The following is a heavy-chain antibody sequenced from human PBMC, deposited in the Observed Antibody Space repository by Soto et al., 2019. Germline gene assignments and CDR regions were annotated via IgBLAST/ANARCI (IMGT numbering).Heavy chain of an antibody. V-gene: IGHV3-11*06. Sequence: NPXGSLKISCAASGVTFSDYYMSWIRQAPGKGLEWVSYISSSSSYTNYADSVKGRFTISRDNAKNSLYLQMNSLRAEDTAVYYCARERGDYFDYYYGMDVWGQGPTVTVSS. CDR1: GVTFSDYY. J-gene: IGHJ6*02. CDR3: ARERGDYFDYYYGMDV. D-gene: IGHD4-17*01. CDR2: ISSSSSYT.